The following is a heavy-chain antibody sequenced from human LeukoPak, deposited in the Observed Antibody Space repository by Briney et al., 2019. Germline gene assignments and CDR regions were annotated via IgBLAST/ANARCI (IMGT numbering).Heavy chain of an antibody. Sequence: PGASVKVSCKASGYTFTGYYMHWVRQAPGQGLEWMGWINPNSGGTNYAQKFQGRVTMTRDTSISTAYKELSRLRSDDTAVDYCARDRFDGSGSYYLRHENLFDPWGQGTLVTVSS. CDR2: INPNSGGT. CDR1: GYTFTGYY. V-gene: IGHV1-2*02. D-gene: IGHD3-10*01. CDR3: ARDRFDGSGSYYLRHENLFDP. J-gene: IGHJ5*02.